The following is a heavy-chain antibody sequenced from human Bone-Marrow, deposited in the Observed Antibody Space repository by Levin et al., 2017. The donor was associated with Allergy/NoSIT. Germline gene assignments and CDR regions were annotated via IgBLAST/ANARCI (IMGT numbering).Heavy chain of an antibody. V-gene: IGHV3-48*04. Sequence: GGSLRLSCAASGFTLSTFSMNWVRQAPGKGLEWVSYFSTSGTTISYADSVKGRFTISRDNARNSLFLQMNSLRVEDTAVYYCARRHGDYVGSFEYWGQGTLVTVSS. CDR1: GFTLSTFS. CDR2: FSTSGTTI. D-gene: IGHD4-17*01. J-gene: IGHJ4*02. CDR3: ARRHGDYVGSFEY.